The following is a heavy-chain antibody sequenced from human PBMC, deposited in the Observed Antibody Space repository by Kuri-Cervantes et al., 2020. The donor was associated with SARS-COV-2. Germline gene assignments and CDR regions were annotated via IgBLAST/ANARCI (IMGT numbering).Heavy chain of an antibody. J-gene: IGHJ4*02. Sequence: LRLSCTVSGGSISSGGYYWSWIRQPPGKGLEWIGYIYHSGSTYYNPSLKSRVTISVDRSKNQFSLKLSSVTAADTAVYYCARGAYCSSTSCYNENYFDYWGQGTLVTVSS. CDR1: GGSISSGGYY. D-gene: IGHD2-2*02. CDR2: IYHSGST. CDR3: ARGAYCSSTSCYNENYFDY. V-gene: IGHV4-30-2*01.